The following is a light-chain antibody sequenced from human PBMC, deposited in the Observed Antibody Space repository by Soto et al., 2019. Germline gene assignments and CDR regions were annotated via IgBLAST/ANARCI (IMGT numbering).Light chain of an antibody. CDR1: QSLSSSF. Sequence: DIVLTQSPGIASLSPGERPTLSCRASQSLSSSFLAWYQQKRGQAPRLLIYDASSRATGIPDRFSGSGSGTDFTLTISRLEPEDFAVYYCQQYGSSRTFGQGTKVDI. CDR2: DAS. J-gene: IGKJ1*01. V-gene: IGKV3-20*01. CDR3: QQYGSSRT.